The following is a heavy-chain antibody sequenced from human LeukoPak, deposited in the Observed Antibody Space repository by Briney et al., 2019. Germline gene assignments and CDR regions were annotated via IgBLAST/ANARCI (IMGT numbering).Heavy chain of an antibody. D-gene: IGHD6-6*01. CDR1: EFSFMTYG. Sequence: GGSLRLSCAASEFSFMTYGMHWVRQAPGKGLEWVAVISHDGRIQHYADSVKGRFTISRDSSKNTLYLQLNSLKPEDTAVYFCAKDVAVATRRDYYFFGMDVWGQGTTVTVSS. J-gene: IGHJ6*02. V-gene: IGHV3-30*18. CDR3: AKDVAVATRRDYYFFGMDV. CDR2: ISHDGRIQ.